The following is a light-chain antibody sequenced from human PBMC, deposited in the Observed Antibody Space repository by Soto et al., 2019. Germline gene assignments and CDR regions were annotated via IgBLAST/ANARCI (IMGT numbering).Light chain of an antibody. Sequence: QSALTQPASVSGSPGQSITLSCTGTSSDIGLYTLVSWYQQHPGKAPKLMIYEGSKRPSGVSNRFSGSRSGNTASLTISGLQAEDEADYYCCSYAGDRSVVFGGGTKLTVL. CDR3: CSYAGDRSVV. CDR1: SSDIGLYTL. V-gene: IGLV2-23*01. CDR2: EGS. J-gene: IGLJ2*01.